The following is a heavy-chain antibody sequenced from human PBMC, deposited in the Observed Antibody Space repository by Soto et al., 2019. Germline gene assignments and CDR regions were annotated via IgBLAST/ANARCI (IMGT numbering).Heavy chain of an antibody. J-gene: IGHJ4*02. Sequence: SETLSLTCTVSGGSISTSNWWSWVRQPPGKGLEWIGEVYRTGSTNYNPSLEGRLTISVDKSKNQFSLKLTSVTAADTAVYYCARARATIAAAAIFDCWGQGTLVTVSS. CDR3: ARARATIAAAAIFDC. CDR2: VYRTGST. CDR1: GGSISTSNW. D-gene: IGHD6-13*01. V-gene: IGHV4-4*02.